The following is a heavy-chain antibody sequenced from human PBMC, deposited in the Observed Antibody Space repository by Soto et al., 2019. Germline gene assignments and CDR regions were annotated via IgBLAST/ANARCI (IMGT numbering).Heavy chain of an antibody. Sequence: GESLKISCKGSGYSFTSYWIGWVRQMPGKGLEWMGIIYPGDSDTRYSPSFQGQVTISADKSISTAYLQWSSLKASDTAMYYCARISSGYYYYYYGMDVWGQGTTVTVSS. J-gene: IGHJ6*02. CDR3: ARISSGYYYYYYGMDV. CDR2: IYPGDSDT. CDR1: GYSFTSYW. V-gene: IGHV5-51*01. D-gene: IGHD3-22*01.